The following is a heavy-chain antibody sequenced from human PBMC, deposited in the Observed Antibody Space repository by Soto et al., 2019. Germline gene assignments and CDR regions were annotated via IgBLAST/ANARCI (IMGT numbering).Heavy chain of an antibody. CDR1: GGTFSSYA. Sequence: QVQLVQSGAEVRKPGSSVKVSCKASGGTFSSYAISWVRQAPGQGLEWMGGIIPIFGTANYAQKFQGRVTITADESTSTAYMELSSLRSEDTAVYYCARDAPPYSSPTGGFDSWGQGTLVTVSS. CDR3: ARDAPPYSSPTGGFDS. V-gene: IGHV1-69*01. J-gene: IGHJ4*02. CDR2: IIPIFGTA. D-gene: IGHD6-13*01.